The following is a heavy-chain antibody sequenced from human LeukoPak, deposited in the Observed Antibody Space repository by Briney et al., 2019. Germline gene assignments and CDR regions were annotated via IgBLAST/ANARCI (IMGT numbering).Heavy chain of an antibody. CDR3: ARVEESPKESPTRFYDFWSGYHSMDYYYYMDV. CDR1: GYTFTSYG. D-gene: IGHD3-3*01. Sequence: ASVKVSCKASGYTFTSYGISWVRQAPGQGLEWMGWISAYNGNTNYAQKLQGRVTMTTDTSTSTAYMELRSLRSDDTAVYYCARVEESPKESPTRFYDFWSGYHSMDYYYYMDVWGKGTTVTVSS. J-gene: IGHJ6*03. CDR2: ISAYNGNT. V-gene: IGHV1-18*01.